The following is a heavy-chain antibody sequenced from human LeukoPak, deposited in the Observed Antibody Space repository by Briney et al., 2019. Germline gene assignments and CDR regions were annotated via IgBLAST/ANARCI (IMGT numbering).Heavy chain of an antibody. CDR3: AREVEWEPSLAGGAFDI. V-gene: IGHV3-21*01. D-gene: IGHD1-26*01. J-gene: IGHJ3*02. CDR2: ISSSSSYT. CDR1: GFTFSSSS. Sequence: GGSLRLSCAASGFTFSSSSMNWVRQVPGKGLEWVSSISSSSSYTYYADSVKGRFTISRDNAKNSLYLQMNSLRAEDTAVYYCAREVEWEPSLAGGAFDIWGQGTMVTVSS.